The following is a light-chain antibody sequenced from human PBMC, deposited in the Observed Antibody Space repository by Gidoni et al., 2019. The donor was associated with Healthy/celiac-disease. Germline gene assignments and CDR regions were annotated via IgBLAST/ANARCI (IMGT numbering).Light chain of an antibody. CDR3: QQYGSSPRFT. J-gene: IGKJ3*01. CDR2: GAS. Sequence: EIVLTQSPGTLSLSPGERATLSCRASQSVSSSYLAWYQQKPGQAPRLLIYGASSRATGIPDSFSGSGSGTDFTLTISRLEPEDFAVYYCQQYGSSPRFTFGPXTKVDIK. CDR1: QSVSSSY. V-gene: IGKV3-20*01.